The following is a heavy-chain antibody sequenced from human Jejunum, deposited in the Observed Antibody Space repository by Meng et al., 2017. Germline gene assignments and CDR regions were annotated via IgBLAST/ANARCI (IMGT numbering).Heavy chain of an antibody. D-gene: IGHD6-13*01. Sequence: GGSLRLSCAASGFTFSNYEMNWVRQAPGKGLEWVSYISSHGSTIYYAAFVKGRFTIPRDYAKNALYLQMNSLRAKDTSVYYCERGWARSGIAAGDNTLSEFDHWGQGTLVTVSS. CDR2: ISSHGSTI. V-gene: IGHV3-48*03. CDR1: GFTFSNYE. CDR3: ERGWARSGIAAGDNTLSEFDH. J-gene: IGHJ4*02.